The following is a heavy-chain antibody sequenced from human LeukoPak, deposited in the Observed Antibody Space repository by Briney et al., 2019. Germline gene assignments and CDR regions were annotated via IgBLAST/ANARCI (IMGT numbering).Heavy chain of an antibody. V-gene: IGHV3-49*04. CDR3: TRNYYGSGSYFYVSPYYYYYYMDV. J-gene: IGHJ6*03. CDR1: GFTFSSYS. Sequence: GGSLRLSCAASGFTFSSYSMNWVRQAPGKGLEWVGFIRSKAYDRTTTYAASVKCRFTISRDDSNSIAYLQMNSLKTEDTAVYYCTRNYYGSGSYFYVSPYYYYYYMDVWGKGTTVTISS. D-gene: IGHD3-10*01. CDR2: IRSKAYDRTT.